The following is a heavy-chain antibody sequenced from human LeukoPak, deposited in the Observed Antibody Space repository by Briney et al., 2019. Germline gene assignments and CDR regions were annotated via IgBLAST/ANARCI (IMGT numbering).Heavy chain of an antibody. D-gene: IGHD1-26*01. CDR1: GFNFSSYS. Sequence: GGSMRLSCAASGFNFSSYSMNWVRQAPGKGLEWVSSISSSSSYIYYADSVKGRFTISRDNAKNSLYLQMNSLRAEDTAVYYCARDGIVGATEFGRGYWFDPWGQGTLVTVSS. V-gene: IGHV3-21*01. J-gene: IGHJ5*02. CDR2: ISSSSSYI. CDR3: ARDGIVGATEFGRGYWFDP.